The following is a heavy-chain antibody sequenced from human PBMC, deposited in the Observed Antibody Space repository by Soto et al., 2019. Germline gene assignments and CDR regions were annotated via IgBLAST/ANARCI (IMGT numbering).Heavy chain of an antibody. CDR3: AIWNYGDYEIDY. J-gene: IGHJ4*02. CDR2: ISYDGSNK. CDR1: GFTFSSYA. Sequence: GGSLRLSCAASGFTFSSYAMHWVRQAPGKGLEWVAVISYDGSNKYYADSVKGRFTISRDNSKNTLYLQMNSLRAEDTAVYYCAIWNYGDYEIDYWGQGTLVTVSS. D-gene: IGHD4-17*01. V-gene: IGHV3-30-3*01.